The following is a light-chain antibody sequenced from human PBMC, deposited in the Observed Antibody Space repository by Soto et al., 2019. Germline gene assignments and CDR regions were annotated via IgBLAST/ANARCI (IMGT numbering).Light chain of an antibody. V-gene: IGKV1-5*01. Sequence: DIQMTQSPSTLSASVGDRVTITCRASQTITTWLAWYQQKPGKAPKLLIYDASTLESGVPSRFSGSGFGTEFSLTISSLQLYDCATYYGLQYETSWTFGQWTKVDFK. CDR3: LQYETSWT. J-gene: IGKJ1*01. CDR1: QTITTW. CDR2: DAS.